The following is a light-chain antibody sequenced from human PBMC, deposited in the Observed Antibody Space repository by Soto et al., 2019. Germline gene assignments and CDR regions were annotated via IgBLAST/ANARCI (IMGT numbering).Light chain of an antibody. CDR3: QQYVSSPWA. V-gene: IGKV3-20*01. CDR1: QSVTNSF. J-gene: IGKJ1*01. CDR2: GAS. Sequence: EIVLAQSPGTLSLSPGERATLSCRASQSVTNSFLAWYQQKPGQAPRLLIYGASRRATGIPDRFTGSGSGTDCTLTISRLEPEDVAVYYCQQYVSSPWALGQGTKVDIK.